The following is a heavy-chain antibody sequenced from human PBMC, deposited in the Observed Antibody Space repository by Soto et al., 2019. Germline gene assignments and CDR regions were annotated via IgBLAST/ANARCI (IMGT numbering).Heavy chain of an antibody. CDR2: IIPIFGTA. CDR3: ARANNRVVPAALTKYGMDV. V-gene: IGHV1-69*13. J-gene: IGHJ6*02. D-gene: IGHD2-2*01. Sequence: ASVKVSCNASGGTFSSYAISWVRQAPGQGLEWMGGIIPIFGTANYAQKFQGRVTITADESTSTAYMELSSLRSEDTAVYYCARANNRVVPAALTKYGMDVWGQGTTVTVSS. CDR1: GGTFSSYA.